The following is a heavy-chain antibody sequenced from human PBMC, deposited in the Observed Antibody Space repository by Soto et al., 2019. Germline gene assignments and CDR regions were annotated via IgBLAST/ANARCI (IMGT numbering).Heavy chain of an antibody. CDR2: IYWDDSK. CDR1: GFSLSTSGVG. Sequence: QITLKESGPTLVRPTQTLTLTCAFSGFSLSTSGVGVGWIRQPPGKALEWLAVIYWDDSKHYSPSLRSRLTITTDTSKTPVVLTLTNMDPMDTGTSYCAHKGPEAWPLDYWGQGTLVTVSS. CDR3: AHKGPEAWPLDY. J-gene: IGHJ4*02. V-gene: IGHV2-5*02.